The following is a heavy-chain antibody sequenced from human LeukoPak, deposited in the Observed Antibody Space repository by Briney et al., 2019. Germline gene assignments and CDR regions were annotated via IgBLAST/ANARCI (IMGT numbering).Heavy chain of an antibody. V-gene: IGHV4-61*01. CDR3: ARGNPAGTSSGMDV. CDR1: GGSVSSGSYY. Sequence: SETLSLTCTVSGGSVSSGSYYWSWIRQPPGKGLEWIGEINHSGSTNYNPSLKSRVTISVDTSKNQFSLKLSSVTAADTAVYYCARGNPAGTSSGMDVWGQGTTVTVSS. CDR2: INHSGST. J-gene: IGHJ6*02. D-gene: IGHD6-13*01.